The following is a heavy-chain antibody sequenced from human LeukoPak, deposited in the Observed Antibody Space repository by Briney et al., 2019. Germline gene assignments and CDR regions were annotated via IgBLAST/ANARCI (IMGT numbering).Heavy chain of an antibody. J-gene: IGHJ4*02. V-gene: IGHV3-23*01. D-gene: IGHD1-7*01. CDR1: GFTFSSYA. CDR3: AKLTGTTGGVFDY. Sequence: GGSLRLSCAASGFTFSSYAMSWVRQAPGKGLEWVSAISGSGGSTYYADSVKGRFTISRDNAKNSLYLQMNNLNAEDTAVYYCAKLTGTTGGVFDYWGQGTLVTVSS. CDR2: ISGSGGST.